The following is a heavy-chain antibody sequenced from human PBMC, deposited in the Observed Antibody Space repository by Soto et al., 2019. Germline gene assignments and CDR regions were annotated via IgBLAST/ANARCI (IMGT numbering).Heavy chain of an antibody. J-gene: IGHJ6*02. D-gene: IGHD2-2*01. V-gene: IGHV1-69*13. CDR3: ARHPLGYCSSTSCSEYYYYGMDV. CDR2: IIPIFGTA. Sequence: SVKVSCKASGGTFSSYAISWVRQAPGQGLEWMGGIIPIFGTANYAQKFQGRVTITADESTSTAYMELSSLRSEDTAVYYCARHPLGYCSSTSCSEYYYYGMDVWGQGTTVTVSS. CDR1: GGTFSSYA.